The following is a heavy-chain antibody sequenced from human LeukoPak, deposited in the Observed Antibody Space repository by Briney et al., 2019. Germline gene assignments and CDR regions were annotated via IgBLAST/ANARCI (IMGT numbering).Heavy chain of an antibody. J-gene: IGHJ4*02. V-gene: IGHV3-49*04. Sequence: PGGSLRLSCTASGFTFGDYAMSWVRQAPGKGLGWVGLIRSKAYGGTTEYAASVKGRFTISRDDSKSIAYLQMNSLKTEDTAVYYCTRRGYCSGGSCYYFDYWGQGTLVTVSS. D-gene: IGHD2-15*01. CDR1: GFTFGDYA. CDR2: IRSKAYGGTT. CDR3: TRRGYCSGGSCYYFDY.